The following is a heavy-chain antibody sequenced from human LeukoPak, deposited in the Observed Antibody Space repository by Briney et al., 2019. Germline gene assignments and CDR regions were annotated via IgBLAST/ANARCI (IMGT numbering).Heavy chain of an antibody. CDR2: INSDGSST. CDR3: ARDRGYSPDV. Sequence: GGSLRLSCAASGFTFSIYWMHWVRQAPGTGLVWVSHINSDGSSTSYADSVKGRFTISRDDAKNTLYLQMNSLRAEDTAVYYCARDRGYSPDVWGQGTTVTVSS. V-gene: IGHV3-74*01. J-gene: IGHJ6*02. CDR1: GFTFSIYW. D-gene: IGHD5-18*01.